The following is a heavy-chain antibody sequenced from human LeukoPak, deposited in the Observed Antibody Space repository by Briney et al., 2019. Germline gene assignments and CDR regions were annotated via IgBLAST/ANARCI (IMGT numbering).Heavy chain of an antibody. CDR3: ARESGITVAGFDP. CDR1: GGSISSHY. V-gene: IGHV4-59*11. D-gene: IGHD1-14*01. Sequence: SETPSLTCTVSGGSISSHYWSWIRQPPGKGLEWIGYIYYSGSTNYNPSLKSRVTISVDTSKNQFSLKLSSVTAADTAVYYCARESGITVAGFDPWGQGTLVTVSS. J-gene: IGHJ5*02. CDR2: IYYSGST.